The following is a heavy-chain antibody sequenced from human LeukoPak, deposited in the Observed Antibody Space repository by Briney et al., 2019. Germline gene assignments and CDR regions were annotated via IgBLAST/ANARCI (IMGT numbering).Heavy chain of an antibody. D-gene: IGHD5-18*01. V-gene: IGHV3-21*01. CDR3: ARLRDTVTSASDY. CDR2: ISSSGGYI. J-gene: IGHJ4*02. CDR1: GFIFTGYF. Sequence: GGSLRLSCAASGFIFTGYFMSWVRQAPGKGLEWVATISSSGGYIYYADSVKGRFTISRDTVQNSLFLQLNSLRVEDTAVYNCARLRDTVTSASDYWGQGTLVTVSS.